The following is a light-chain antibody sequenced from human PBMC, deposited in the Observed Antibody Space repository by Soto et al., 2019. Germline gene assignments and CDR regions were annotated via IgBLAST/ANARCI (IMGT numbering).Light chain of an antibody. CDR1: QSVSSTS. V-gene: IGKV3-20*01. Sequence: EIVLTQSPGTLSLSPGERATLSCRASQSVSSTSLAWYQQKPGQAPRLLISGASNRATGIPDRFSGSGSGTDFTLTISRLEPEDFAVYYCQQLCISPVVFAFGQGTKLEIK. J-gene: IGKJ2*01. CDR3: QQLCISPVVFA. CDR2: GAS.